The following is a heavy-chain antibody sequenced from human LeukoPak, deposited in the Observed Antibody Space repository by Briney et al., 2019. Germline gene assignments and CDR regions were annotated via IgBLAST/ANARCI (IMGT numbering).Heavy chain of an antibody. CDR1: GYSISSGYY. D-gene: IGHD1-1*01. CDR2: IYHSGST. J-gene: IGHJ4*02. CDR3: ARQTGTTPSSDY. Sequence: SETLSLTCAVSGYSISSGYYWGWIRQPPGKGLEWIGSIYHSGSTYYNPSLKSRVTISVDTSKNQFSLKLSSVTAADTAVYYCARQTGTTPSSDYWGQGTLVTVSS. V-gene: IGHV4-38-2*01.